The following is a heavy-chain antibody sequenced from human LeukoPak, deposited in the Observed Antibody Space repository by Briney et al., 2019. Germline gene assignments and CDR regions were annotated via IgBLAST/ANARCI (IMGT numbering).Heavy chain of an antibody. CDR2: ISYDGSNK. CDR1: GFTFSSYG. V-gene: IGHV3-30*18. CDR3: AKDSSLRFGHYYDSSGYLGNHFDY. Sequence: GGSLRLSCAASGFTFSSYGMHWVRQAPGKGLEWVAVISYDGSNKYYADSVKGRFTISRDNSKNTLYLQMNSLRAEDTAVYYCAKDSSLRFGHYYDSSGYLGNHFDYWGQGTLVTVSS. D-gene: IGHD3-22*01. J-gene: IGHJ4*02.